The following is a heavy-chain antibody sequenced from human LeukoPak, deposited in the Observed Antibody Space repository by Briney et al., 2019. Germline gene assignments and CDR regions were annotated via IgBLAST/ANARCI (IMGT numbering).Heavy chain of an antibody. Sequence: GGSLRLSCAASGFTFSNYWMSWVRQAPGKGLEWVSSISSSGSYIYYADSVKGRFTISRDNAKNSLYLQMNSLRAEDTAVYYCARDQTIFGVVTTFDYWGQGTLVTVSS. D-gene: IGHD3-3*01. CDR1: GFTFSNYW. V-gene: IGHV3-21*01. CDR2: ISSSGSYI. CDR3: ARDQTIFGVVTTFDY. J-gene: IGHJ4*02.